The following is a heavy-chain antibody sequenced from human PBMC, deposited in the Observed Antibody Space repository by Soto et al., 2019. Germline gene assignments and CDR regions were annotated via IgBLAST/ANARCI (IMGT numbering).Heavy chain of an antibody. CDR3: ARDTVLTGMFDF. Sequence: SETLSLTCTVSGGSIGSYHWSWVRQPPGKGLEWIASVYYTGTTNYNPSLGSRVTISIDAPENQISLKLTSVTTADTAFYYCARDTVLTGMFDFWGQGTLVTVSS. J-gene: IGHJ4*02. D-gene: IGHD4-17*01. CDR1: GGSIGSYH. CDR2: VYYTGTT. V-gene: IGHV4-59*01.